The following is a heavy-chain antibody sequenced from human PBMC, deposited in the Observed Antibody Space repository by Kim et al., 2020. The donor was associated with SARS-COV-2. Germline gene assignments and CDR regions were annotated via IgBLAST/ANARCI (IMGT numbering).Heavy chain of an antibody. J-gene: IGHJ4*02. Sequence: IYYADSVKGRFTISRDNAKNSLYLQMNSLRAEDTAVYYCARDRNRYGEDYWGQGTLVTVSS. V-gene: IGHV3-21*01. CDR2: I. CDR3: ARDRNRYGEDY. D-gene: IGHD4-17*01.